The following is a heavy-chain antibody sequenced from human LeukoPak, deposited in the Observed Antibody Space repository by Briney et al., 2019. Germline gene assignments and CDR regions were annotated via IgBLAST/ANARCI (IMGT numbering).Heavy chain of an antibody. CDR2: IWYDGSNK. CDR1: GFTFSSYG. D-gene: IGHD3-22*01. V-gene: IGHV3-33*06. J-gene: IGHJ4*02. CDR3: ANSYYYDSSGYYY. Sequence: GGSLRLSCAASGFTFSSYGMHWVRQAPGKGLEWVAVIWYDGSNKYYADSVKGRFTISRDNSKNTLYLQMNSLRAEDTAVYYCANSYYYDSSGYYYWGQGTLVTVSS.